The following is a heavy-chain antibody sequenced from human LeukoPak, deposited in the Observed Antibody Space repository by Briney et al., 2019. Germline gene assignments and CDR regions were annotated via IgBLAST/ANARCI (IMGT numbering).Heavy chain of an antibody. CDR3: ARDSRPGIAVAGDYNWFDP. CDR2: IFYSGST. Sequence: PSETLSLTCTVSGGSISTSNYYWGWIRQPPGKGLEWIGNIFYSGSTYYSPSLRSRVTISLDTSRNQFSLKLNSVTAADTAVYYCARDSRPGIAVAGDYNWFDPWGQGTLVTVSS. V-gene: IGHV4-39*07. D-gene: IGHD6-19*01. J-gene: IGHJ5*02. CDR1: GGSISTSNYY.